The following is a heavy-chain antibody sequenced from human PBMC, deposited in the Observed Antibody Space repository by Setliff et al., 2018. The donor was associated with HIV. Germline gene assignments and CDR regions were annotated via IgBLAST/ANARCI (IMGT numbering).Heavy chain of an antibody. Sequence: SETLSLTCSVSGGSITGSFYWAWIRQPPGKGLEWIANIYPSGSIWPSGTSNYNPSLKGRVTISLDMSQNQFSLKVNSVTAADTAIYYCARGGPAVAYAVDVWGQGTTVTVSS. J-gene: IGHJ6*02. V-gene: IGHV4-38-2*02. D-gene: IGHD5-12*01. CDR3: ARGGPAVAYAVDV. CDR1: GGSITGSFY. CDR2: IWPSGTS.